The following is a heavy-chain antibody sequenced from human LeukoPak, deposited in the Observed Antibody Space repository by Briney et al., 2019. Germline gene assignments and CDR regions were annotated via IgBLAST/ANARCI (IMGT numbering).Heavy chain of an antibody. Sequence: PSETLSLTCIVSGGSISSGGYSWSWIRQPPGKGLEWIGYIYHSGSTYYNPSLKSRVTISVDRSKNQFSLKLSSVTAADTAVYYCARLDIVFNWFDPWGQGTLVTVSS. CDR2: IYHSGST. J-gene: IGHJ5*02. V-gene: IGHV4-30-2*01. D-gene: IGHD2-15*01. CDR1: GGSISSGGYS. CDR3: ARLDIVFNWFDP.